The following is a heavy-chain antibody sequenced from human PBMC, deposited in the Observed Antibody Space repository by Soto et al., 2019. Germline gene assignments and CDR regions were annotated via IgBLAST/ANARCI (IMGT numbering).Heavy chain of an antibody. CDR2: IKSKSDGGTT. J-gene: IGHJ5*02. V-gene: IGHV3-15*01. Sequence: PGGSPRLSCAASGFTFSDAWMSWVRQAPGKGLDWVGRIKSKSDGGTTEYAAPVRGGFTISRDDSKNTLYLQMNSLKTEDTAVYYCTTDLWRIAVVVGSTGYFNPWGQGTPVTVSS. CDR3: TTDLWRIAVVVGSTGYFNP. D-gene: IGHD2-15*01. CDR1: GFTFSDAW.